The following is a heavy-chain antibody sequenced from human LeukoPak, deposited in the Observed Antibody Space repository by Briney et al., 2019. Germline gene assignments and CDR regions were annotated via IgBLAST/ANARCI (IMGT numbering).Heavy chain of an antibody. CDR1: GYTFTSYG. V-gene: IGHV1-18*01. CDR2: ISAYNGNT. Sequence: ASVKVSCKASGYTFTSYGISWVRQAPGQGHEWMGWISAYNGNTNYAQKLQGRVTMTTDTSTSTAYMELRSLRSDDTAVYYCASPTSYYYGMDVWGQGTTVTVSS. D-gene: IGHD3-16*01. J-gene: IGHJ6*02. CDR3: ASPTSYYYGMDV.